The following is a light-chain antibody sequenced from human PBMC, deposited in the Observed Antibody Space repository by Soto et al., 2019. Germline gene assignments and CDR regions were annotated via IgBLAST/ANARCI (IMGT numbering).Light chain of an antibody. CDR2: DAS. CDR3: QQYNSYSGT. V-gene: IGKV1-5*01. J-gene: IGKJ1*01. CDR1: QSISSW. Sequence: DIQMTQSPSTLSASVGDRVTITCRASQSISSWLAWYQQKPGKAPKLLIYDASSLESGVPSRFSGSGSGTEFTLTISSLQPDDFATYYCQQYNSYSGTFGQGTTVEIK.